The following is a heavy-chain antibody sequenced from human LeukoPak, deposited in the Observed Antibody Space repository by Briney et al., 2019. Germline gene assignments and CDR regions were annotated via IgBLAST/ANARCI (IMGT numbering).Heavy chain of an antibody. Sequence: GGSLRLSCAASGFTVSSNYMSWVRQAPGKGLEWASVIYSGGSTYYADSVKGRFTISRDNSKNTLYLQMNSLRAEDTAVYYCARSIVPLGYFGYWGQGTLVTVSS. CDR1: GFTVSSNY. CDR3: ARSIVPLGYFGY. D-gene: IGHD2-2*01. CDR2: IYSGGST. J-gene: IGHJ4*02. V-gene: IGHV3-66*02.